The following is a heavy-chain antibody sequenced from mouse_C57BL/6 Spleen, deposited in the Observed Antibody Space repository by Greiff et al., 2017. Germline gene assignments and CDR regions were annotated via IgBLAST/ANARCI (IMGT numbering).Heavy chain of an antibody. V-gene: IGHV3-6*01. CDR3: ARGNFRSYFDY. Sequence: EVQLVESGPGLVKPSQSLSLTCSVTGYSITSGYYWNWIRQFPGNKLEWMGYISYDGSNNYNPSLKNRISITRDTSKNQFFLKLNSVTTEDTATYYCARGNFRSYFDYWGQGTTLTVSS. CDR1: GYSITSGYY. CDR2: ISYDGSN. J-gene: IGHJ2*01. D-gene: IGHD2-1*01.